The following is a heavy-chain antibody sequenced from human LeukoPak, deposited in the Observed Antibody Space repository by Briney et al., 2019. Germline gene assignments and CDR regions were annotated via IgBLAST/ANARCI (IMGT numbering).Heavy chain of an antibody. J-gene: IGHJ4*02. V-gene: IGHV1-2*02. Sequence: ASVKVSCKASGYTFTGYYMHWVRQAPGQGLEWMGWINPNSGGTNYAQKFQGRVTMTRDTSISTAYMELSRLRSDDTAMYYCARDRTSRIVSGLRGFVSYINDYWGQGTLVTVSS. CDR1: GYTFTGYY. CDR2: INPNSGGT. D-gene: IGHD3-22*01. CDR3: ARDRTSRIVSGLRGFVSYINDY.